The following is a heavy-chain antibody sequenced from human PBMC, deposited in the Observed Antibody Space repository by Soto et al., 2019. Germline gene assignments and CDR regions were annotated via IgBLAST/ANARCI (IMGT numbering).Heavy chain of an antibody. CDR3: AKERGSREPFDY. J-gene: IGHJ4*02. D-gene: IGHD3-10*01. CDR1: GFTFSAYG. Sequence: GGSLRLSCAASGFTFSAYGMGGVHQVPGKGPQWVSAISANTLNTYYEDSVKGRFTISRDNFKNMLYLQMSSLGADDTAVYYCAKERGSREPFDYWGQGTLVTVSS. V-gene: IGHV3-23*01. CDR2: ISANTLNT.